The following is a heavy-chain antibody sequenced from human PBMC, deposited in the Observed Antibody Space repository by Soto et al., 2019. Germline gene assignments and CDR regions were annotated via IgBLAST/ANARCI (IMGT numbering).Heavy chain of an antibody. CDR1: GFTFSSYG. Sequence: GGSLRLSCAASGFTFSSYGMLWVRQAPGKGLEWVAVISYDGSNKFYADSVKGRFTISRDNSKNTLYLQMNSLRAEDTAVYYCAKTGTAMVTPFDAFDFWGQGTMVTVSS. CDR3: AKTGTAMVTPFDAFDF. D-gene: IGHD5-18*01. V-gene: IGHV3-30*18. J-gene: IGHJ3*01. CDR2: ISYDGSNK.